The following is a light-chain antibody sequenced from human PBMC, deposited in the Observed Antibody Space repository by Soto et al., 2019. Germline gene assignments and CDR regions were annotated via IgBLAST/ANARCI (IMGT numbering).Light chain of an antibody. CDR1: QTISSW. Sequence: DIQMTQSPSTLSGSVGDRVTITCRASQTISSWLAWYQQKPGKAPKLLIYKASTLKSGVPSRFSGSGSGTEFTLTISSLQPDDIATYYCQQYSSRTFGQGTNV. V-gene: IGKV1-5*03. CDR3: QQYSSRT. CDR2: KAS. J-gene: IGKJ1*01.